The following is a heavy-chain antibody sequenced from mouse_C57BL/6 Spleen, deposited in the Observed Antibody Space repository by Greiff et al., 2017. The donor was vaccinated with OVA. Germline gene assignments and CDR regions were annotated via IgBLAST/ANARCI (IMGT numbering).Heavy chain of an antibody. J-gene: IGHJ1*03. CDR3: ARRIYYGSRGNFDV. CDR1: GYAFTNYL. D-gene: IGHD1-1*01. CDR2: INPGSGGT. V-gene: IGHV1-54*01. Sequence: QVQLQQSGAELVRPGTSVKVSCKASGYAFTNYLIEWVKQRPGQGLEWIGVINPGSGGTNYNEKFKGKATLTADKSSSTAYMQRSSLTSEDSAVYFCARRIYYGSRGNFDVWGTGTTVTVSS.